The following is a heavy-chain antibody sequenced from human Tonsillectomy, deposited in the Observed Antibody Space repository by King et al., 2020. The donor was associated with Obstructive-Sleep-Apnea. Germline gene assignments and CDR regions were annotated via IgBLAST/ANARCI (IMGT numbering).Heavy chain of an antibody. CDR3: ARGGRGSYSY. CDR1: GGSFSGYY. J-gene: IGHJ4*02. CDR2: ITHSGST. D-gene: IGHD1-26*01. V-gene: IGHV4-34*01. Sequence: VQLQQWGAGLLKPSETLSLTCAVYGGSFSGYYWSWIRQPPGKGLEWIGEITHSGSTSYNPSLKSRVTISVDTSKTQFSLKLTSVTAADTAVYYCARGGRGSYSYWGQGTLVTVSS.